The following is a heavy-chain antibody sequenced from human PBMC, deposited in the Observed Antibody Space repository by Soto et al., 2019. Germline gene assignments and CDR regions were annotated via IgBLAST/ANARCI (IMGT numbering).Heavy chain of an antibody. CDR3: AAGSGIYYNTFYYYYGMDV. D-gene: IGHD3-10*01. J-gene: IGHJ6*04. V-gene: IGHV3-23*01. Sequence: GGSLRLSCAASGFTFSSYAMSWVRQAPGKGLEWVSAISGSGGSTYYADSVKGRFTIPRDNSKNTLYLQMNSLRAEDTAVYYCAAGSGIYYNTFYYYYGMDVWGKGTTVTVYS. CDR2: ISGSGGST. CDR1: GFTFSSYA.